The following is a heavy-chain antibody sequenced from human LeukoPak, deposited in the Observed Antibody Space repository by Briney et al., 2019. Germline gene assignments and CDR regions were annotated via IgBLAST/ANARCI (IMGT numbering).Heavy chain of an antibody. D-gene: IGHD1-7*01. CDR1: GFTFSSYE. CDR3: AKGPLPRITGTAPFDY. CDR2: ISGSGGTT. J-gene: IGHJ4*02. Sequence: GGSLRLSCAASGFTFSSYEMNWVRQAPGKGLEWVSAISGSGGTTYYADSVKGRFTISRDNSKNTLYLQMNSLRAEDTAVYYCAKGPLPRITGTAPFDYWGQGTLVTVSS. V-gene: IGHV3-23*01.